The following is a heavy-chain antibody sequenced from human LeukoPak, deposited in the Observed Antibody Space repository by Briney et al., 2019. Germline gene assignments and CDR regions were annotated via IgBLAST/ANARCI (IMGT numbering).Heavy chain of an antibody. J-gene: IGHJ4*02. CDR3: ATAGKGMVRGVIITSGFPL. D-gene: IGHD3-10*01. CDR1: GYTLTELS. CDR2: FDAVDGET. V-gene: IGHV1-24*01. Sequence: AALKVSCKVSGYTLTELSIHWGRQAPGKEVGRMGGFDAVDGETIYAQKFQSRLTMSEDTSIDTAYMELSSLRSEDTAVYYGATAGKGMVRGVIITSGFPLWGQGTLVTVSS.